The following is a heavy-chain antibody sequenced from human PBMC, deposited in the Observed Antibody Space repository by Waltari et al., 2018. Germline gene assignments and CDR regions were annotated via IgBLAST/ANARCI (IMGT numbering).Heavy chain of an antibody. CDR2: INHSGST. J-gene: IGHJ4*02. CDR1: GGSFSGYY. CDR3: AYSSSWYFDY. D-gene: IGHD6-13*01. V-gene: IGHV4-34*01. Sequence: QVKLQQWGAGLWKPPETLTLTCAIYGGSFSGYYWSWIRQHPEQGLEWIGEINHSGSTNYNPSLKSRVTISVDTSKNQFSLKLSSVTAADTAVYYCAYSSSWYFDYWGQGTLVTVSS.